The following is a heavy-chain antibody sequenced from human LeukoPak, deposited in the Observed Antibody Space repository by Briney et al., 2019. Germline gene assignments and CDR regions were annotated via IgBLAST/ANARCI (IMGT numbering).Heavy chain of an antibody. Sequence: GASVKVSCKASGYTFTGYYMHWVRQAPGQGLEWMGWINPNSGGTSYAQKFQGWVTMTRDTSISTAYLELIRLKSDDTAVYYCAREAERGDSSSYYGYYFDYWGQGALVTVSS. V-gene: IGHV1-2*04. CDR2: INPNSGGT. D-gene: IGHD3-22*01. J-gene: IGHJ4*02. CDR3: AREAERGDSSSYYGYYFDY. CDR1: GYTFTGYY.